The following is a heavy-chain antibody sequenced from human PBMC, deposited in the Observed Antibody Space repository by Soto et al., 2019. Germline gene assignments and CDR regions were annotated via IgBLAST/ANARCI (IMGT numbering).Heavy chain of an antibody. Sequence: SGPTLVNPTHTLTLTCTFSGFAPSTSQVGVGWIRQPPGKALEWLAHVYWNDDKYYSTSLTNRLTISKDTSKNQVVLTMTNMDPVDTATYYCARMKTGSLDYWGQGTLFTVSS. J-gene: IGHJ4*02. D-gene: IGHD1-1*01. V-gene: IGHV2-5*01. CDR1: GFAPSTSQVG. CDR3: ARMKTGSLDY. CDR2: VYWNDDK.